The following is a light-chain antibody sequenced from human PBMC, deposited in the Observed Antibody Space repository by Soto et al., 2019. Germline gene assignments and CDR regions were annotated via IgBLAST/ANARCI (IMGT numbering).Light chain of an antibody. V-gene: IGKV3-11*01. J-gene: IGKJ5*01. CDR1: QSVRSY. CDR2: DAA. CDR3: QQRSDWPPIT. Sequence: VLPLSXATLSFSRQEXXXXXXXAIQSVRSYLAGQKQKPXKAPMLLIYDAANXATGIPPRFSGSGSGKDFTLNISSLEAEDFAVYYCQQRSDWPPITFGQVTRPEIK.